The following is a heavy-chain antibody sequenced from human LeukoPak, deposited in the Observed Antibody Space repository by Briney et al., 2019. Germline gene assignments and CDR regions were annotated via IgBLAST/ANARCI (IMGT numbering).Heavy chain of an antibody. V-gene: IGHV4-34*01. J-gene: IGHJ6*03. D-gene: IGHD6-13*01. CDR1: GGSFSGYY. CDR2: INHSGST. Sequence: SETLSLTCAVYGGSFSGYYWSWIRQPPGKGLEWIGEINHSGSTNYNPSLKSRVTVSVDTSKNQFSLKLSSVTAADTAVYYCARVRGSSWYRGYYYYMDVWGKGTTVTVSS. CDR3: ARVRGSSWYRGYYYYMDV.